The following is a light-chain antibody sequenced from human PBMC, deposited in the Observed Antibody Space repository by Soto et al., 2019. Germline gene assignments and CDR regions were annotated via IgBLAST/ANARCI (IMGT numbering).Light chain of an antibody. CDR1: RSVSTN. Sequence: DIILTQSPAIVSVSPGERATLSCRASRSVSTNLAWYQHKHGQAPRLLIYGASTRVTDIPPRFSGSGSGTEFTLTINYTKSEYFAVYYSPDYEKTVPPVTFGGGTKVEI. V-gene: IGKV3-15*01. J-gene: IGKJ4*01. CDR3: PDYEKTVPPVT. CDR2: GAS.